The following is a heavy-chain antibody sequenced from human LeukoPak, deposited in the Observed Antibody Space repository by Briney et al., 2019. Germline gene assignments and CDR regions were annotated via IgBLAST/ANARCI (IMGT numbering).Heavy chain of an antibody. Sequence: SETLSLTCTVSGDSINSLDLWSWVRQPPGKGLEWIGETYLSGTTHSNPSVKSRVTISIDKSKNQFFLNLSSVTAADTAVYYCAGLVGRYSSGLYYYYFDYWGQGTLVTVSS. CDR2: TYLSGTT. CDR3: AGLVGRYSSGLYYYYFDY. J-gene: IGHJ4*02. CDR1: GDSINSLDL. D-gene: IGHD3-22*01. V-gene: IGHV4-4*02.